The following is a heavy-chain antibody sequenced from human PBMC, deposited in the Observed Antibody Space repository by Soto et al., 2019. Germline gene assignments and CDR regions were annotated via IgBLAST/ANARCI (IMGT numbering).Heavy chain of an antibody. V-gene: IGHV1-3*01. J-gene: IGHJ6*02. CDR2: INAGNGNT. CDR3: ARGYSSGWYGPDV. Sequence: ASVKVSCKASGYTFTNYAMHWVRQAPGQRLEWMGWINAGNGNTKYSQKFQGRVTMTRDTSTSTVYMELSSLRSEDTAVYYCARGYSSGWYGPDVWGQGTTVTVSS. CDR1: GYTFTNYA. D-gene: IGHD6-19*01.